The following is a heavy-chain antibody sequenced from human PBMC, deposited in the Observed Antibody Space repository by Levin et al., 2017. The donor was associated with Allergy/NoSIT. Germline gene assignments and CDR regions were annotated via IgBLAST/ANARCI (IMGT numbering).Heavy chain of an antibody. CDR2: IYHSGST. J-gene: IGHJ4*02. CDR1: GGSISSSNW. V-gene: IGHV4-4*02. Sequence: SETLSLTCAVSGGSISSSNWWSWVRQPPGKGLEWIGEIYHSGSTNYNPSLKSRVTISVDKSKNQFSLKLSSVTAADTAVYYCARVWVDSSGFLGNDYWGQGTLVTVSS. CDR3: ARVWVDSSGFLGNDY. D-gene: IGHD6-19*01.